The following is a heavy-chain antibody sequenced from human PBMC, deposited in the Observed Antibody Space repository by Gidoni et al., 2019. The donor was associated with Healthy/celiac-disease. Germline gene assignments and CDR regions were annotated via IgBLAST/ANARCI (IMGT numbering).Heavy chain of an antibody. J-gene: IGHJ2*01. CDR2: INPSGGST. CDR1: GYTFTSYY. CDR3: ARVRVYAEDYGDYWYFDL. D-gene: IGHD4-17*01. V-gene: IGHV1-46*01. Sequence: QVQLVQSGAEVKKPGASVKVSCKASGYTFTSYYMHWVRQAPGQGLEWMGIINPSGGSTSYAQKFQGRVTMTRDTSTSTVYMELSSLRSEDTAVYYCARVRVYAEDYGDYWYFDLWGRGTLVTVSS.